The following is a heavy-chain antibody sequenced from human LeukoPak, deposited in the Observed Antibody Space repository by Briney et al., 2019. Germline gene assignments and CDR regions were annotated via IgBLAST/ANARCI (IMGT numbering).Heavy chain of an antibody. V-gene: IGHV3-30*18. J-gene: IGHJ4*02. D-gene: IGHD1-26*01. CDR3: AKGQWASGSYPFD. Sequence: GGSLRLPCAASGFTFSSYGMHWVRQAPGKGLEWVAVISYDGSNKYYADSVKGRFTISRDNSKNTLYLQMNSLRAEDTAVYYCAKGQWASGSYPFDWGQGTLVTVSS. CDR1: GFTFSSYG. CDR2: ISYDGSNK.